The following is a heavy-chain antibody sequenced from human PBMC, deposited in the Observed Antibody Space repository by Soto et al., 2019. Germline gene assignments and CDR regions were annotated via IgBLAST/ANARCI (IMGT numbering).Heavy chain of an antibody. CDR2: LYYSGGS. CDR1: GGSISNNNYF. V-gene: IGHV4-39*01. CDR3: ATLPLRTHTVVVTPRHY. J-gene: IGHJ4*02. D-gene: IGHD2-21*02. Sequence: PSETLSLTCNVSGGSISNNNYFWGWIRQPPGMGLEWIGSLYYSGGSYYNPSLKSRVTISVDTSKNQFSLKLSSVTAADTAVYYCATLPLRTHTVVVTPRHYWGQGTLVTVSS.